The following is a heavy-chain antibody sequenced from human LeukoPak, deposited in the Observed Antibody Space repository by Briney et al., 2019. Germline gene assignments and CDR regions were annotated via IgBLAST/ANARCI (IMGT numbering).Heavy chain of an antibody. V-gene: IGHV5-51*01. CDR2: IYPADSDT. CDR1: GYSFTSYW. D-gene: IGHD3-3*01. CDR3: ARHNRGAIFGVAPFWY. J-gene: IGHJ4*02. Sequence: GESLKISRKGSGYSFTSYWIGWVRPMPGKGLEWIGIIYPADSDTRYSPSFQGHVSILAVKSISTAYLQWISLKALDTAMYYCARHNRGAIFGVAPFWYWGQGTLVTVPS.